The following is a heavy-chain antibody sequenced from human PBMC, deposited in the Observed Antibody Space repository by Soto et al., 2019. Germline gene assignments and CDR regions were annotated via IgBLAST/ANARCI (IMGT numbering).Heavy chain of an antibody. CDR1: GYTFTSYG. Sequence: QVQLVQSGAAVKKPGASVKVSCKASGYTFTSYGFSWVRQAPGQGLEWMGWISAYNGNTNYAQKLQGRVTRTTDTSTSTAYMELRSLRSDDTAVYYCASYHLNSYYYGMDVWGQGTTVTVSS. V-gene: IGHV1-18*01. CDR3: ASYHLNSYYYGMDV. J-gene: IGHJ6*02. CDR2: ISAYNGNT.